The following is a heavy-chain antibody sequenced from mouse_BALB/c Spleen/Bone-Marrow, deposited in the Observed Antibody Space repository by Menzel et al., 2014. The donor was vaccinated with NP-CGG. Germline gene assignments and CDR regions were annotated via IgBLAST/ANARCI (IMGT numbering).Heavy chain of an antibody. CDR2: ISLGNGDI. J-gene: IGHJ4*01. Sequence: VQLQQSDAELVKPGASVKISCKASGYIFTDYAIHWVKQKPEQGLEWIGYISLGNGDIKYNEKFKGKATLTADKSSSTPYIQINSLTSNESAVYFFKISSTYYLNYSPMDYSRQGTSVTISS. CDR3: KISSTYYLNYSPMDY. V-gene: IGHV1S53*02. CDR1: GYIFTDYA. D-gene: IGHD2-10*01.